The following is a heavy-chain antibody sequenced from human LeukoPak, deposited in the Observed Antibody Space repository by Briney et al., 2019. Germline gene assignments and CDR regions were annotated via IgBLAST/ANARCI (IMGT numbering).Heavy chain of an antibody. CDR1: GYSFSNYW. Sequence: GESLKISCKGSGYSFSNYWIGWVRQMPGNGLEWMGIIYPGDSDVRYSPSFQGQVTISADKSISTAYLQWSSLQASDTAMYYCARQGYNSTWDRYLAYWGQGTQVTVSS. CDR2: IYPGDSDV. V-gene: IGHV5-51*01. CDR3: ARQGYNSTWDRYLAY. J-gene: IGHJ4*02. D-gene: IGHD6-13*01.